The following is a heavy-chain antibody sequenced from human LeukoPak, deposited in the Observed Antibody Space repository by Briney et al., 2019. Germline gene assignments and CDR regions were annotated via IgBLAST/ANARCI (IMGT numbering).Heavy chain of an antibody. J-gene: IGHJ6*03. CDR3: ARVVVVAATSYYMDV. CDR1: GGSISSSNW. CDR2: IYHSGST. Sequence: SGTLSLTCAVSGGSISSSNWWSWVRQPPGKGLEWIGEIYHSGSTNYNPSLKGRVTISVDRSRNQFSLKLSSVTAADTAVYYCARVVVVAATSYYMDVWGKGTTVTVSS. D-gene: IGHD2-15*01. V-gene: IGHV4-4*02.